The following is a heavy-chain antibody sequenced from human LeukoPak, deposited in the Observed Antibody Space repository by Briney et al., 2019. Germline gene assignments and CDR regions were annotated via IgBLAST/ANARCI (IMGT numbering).Heavy chain of an antibody. CDR3: ARDRLGPSFSVSHFDL. J-gene: IGHJ4*02. V-gene: IGHV3-23*01. CDR1: GFTFSSCA. D-gene: IGHD3-3*02. Sequence: PGGSLRLSCAASGFTFSSCAMSWFRLAPGRGLEWVSTLGKSGVDLYYADSVKGRFTISRDVSRNTLYLQMTSLRAEDTALYYCARDRLGPSFSVSHFDLWGQGTLVTVSS. CDR2: LGKSGVDL.